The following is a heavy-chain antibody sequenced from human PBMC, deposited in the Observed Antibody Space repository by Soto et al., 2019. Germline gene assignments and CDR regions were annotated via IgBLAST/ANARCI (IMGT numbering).Heavy chain of an antibody. CDR1: GYTFTGYY. D-gene: IGHD3-22*01. CDR3: ARDQGTYMIVVVNDY. V-gene: IGHV1-2*02. CDR2: INPNSGGT. Sequence: ASVKVSCKASGYTFTGYYMHWVRQAPGQGLEWMGWINPNSGGTNYAQKFQGRGTMTRDTSISTAYMELSRLRSDDTAVYYCARDQGTYMIVVVNDYWGQGTLVTVSS. J-gene: IGHJ4*02.